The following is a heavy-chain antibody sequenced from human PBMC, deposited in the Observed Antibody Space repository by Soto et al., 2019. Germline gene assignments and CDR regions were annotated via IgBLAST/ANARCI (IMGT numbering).Heavy chain of an antibody. CDR2: IYYGGST. CDR3: ARVGSSGWYDY. Sequence: SETLSLTCTVSGGSISSYYGSWIRQPPGKGLEWIGYIYYGGSTNYNPSLKSRVTISVDTSKNQFSLKLSSVTAADTAVYYCARVGSSGWYDYWGQGTLVTVSS. D-gene: IGHD6-19*01. CDR1: GGSISSYY. J-gene: IGHJ4*02. V-gene: IGHV4-59*01.